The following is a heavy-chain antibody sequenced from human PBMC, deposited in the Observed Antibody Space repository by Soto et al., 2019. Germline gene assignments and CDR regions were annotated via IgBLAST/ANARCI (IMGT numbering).Heavy chain of an antibody. Sequence: GGSLRLSCAASGFTFSSYSMNWVRQAPGKGLEWVSSISSSSSYIYYADSVKGRFTISRDNAKNSLYLQMNSLRAEDTAVYYCARDVPLGYCSSTSCPSAFDIWGQGTMVTVSS. CDR3: ARDVPLGYCSSTSCPSAFDI. V-gene: IGHV3-21*01. CDR2: ISSSSSYI. J-gene: IGHJ3*02. CDR1: GFTFSSYS. D-gene: IGHD2-2*01.